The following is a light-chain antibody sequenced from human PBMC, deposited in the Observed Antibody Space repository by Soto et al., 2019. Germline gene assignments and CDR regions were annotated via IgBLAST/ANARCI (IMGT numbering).Light chain of an antibody. J-gene: IGKJ2*01. CDR3: QQYGNSPPNA. V-gene: IGKV3-20*01. Sequence: EIVLTQSPATLSLSPGERATLSCRASQSVAYTYLAWFQQKPGQAPRLLIYGASNRATGIPDRFSGSGSGTDFTLTISRLEPEDFAVYYCQQYGNSPPNAFGQGTKLEI. CDR2: GAS. CDR1: QSVAYTY.